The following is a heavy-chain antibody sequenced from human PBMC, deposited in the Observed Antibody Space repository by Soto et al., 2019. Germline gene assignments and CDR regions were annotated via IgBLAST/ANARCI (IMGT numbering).Heavy chain of an antibody. CDR2: ISAYNGNT. Sequence: QVQLVQSGAEVRKPGASVKVSCKASGYTFTSYGISWVRQAPGQGLEWVGWISAYNGNTNYAQKLQGRVTMTTDTSTSTAYMELRSLRSDDTAVYYCASWDYFWSGHYGMDVWCHATTVTVSS. D-gene: IGHD3-3*01. CDR3: ASWDYFWSGHYGMDV. V-gene: IGHV1-18*01. J-gene: IGHJ6*02. CDR1: GYTFTSYG.